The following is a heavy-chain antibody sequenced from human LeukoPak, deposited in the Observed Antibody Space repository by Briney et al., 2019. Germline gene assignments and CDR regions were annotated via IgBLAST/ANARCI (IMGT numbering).Heavy chain of an antibody. Sequence: SVTVSCKASGGTFSSYAISWLRQAPGQGLEWMGRIIPIFGIANYAQKFQGRVTITADKSTSTAYMELSSLRSEDTAVYYCARDLTMVRGVPDGFDYWGQGTLVTVSS. D-gene: IGHD3-10*01. CDR2: IIPIFGIA. J-gene: IGHJ4*02. CDR1: GGTFSSYA. CDR3: ARDLTMVRGVPDGFDY. V-gene: IGHV1-69*04.